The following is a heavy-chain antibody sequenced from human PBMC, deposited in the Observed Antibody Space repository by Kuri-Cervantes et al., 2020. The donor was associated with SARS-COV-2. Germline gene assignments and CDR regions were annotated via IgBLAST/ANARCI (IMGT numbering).Heavy chain of an antibody. V-gene: IGHV3-30*04. CDR3: SRGGPGYDSSGYYSGVDY. J-gene: IGHJ4*02. Sequence: GESLKISCAASGFTFSSYAMRWVRQAPGKGLEWVAVISYDGSNKYYADSVKGRFTISRDNSKNTLYLQMNSLRAEDTAVYYCSRGGPGYDSSGYYSGVDYWGQGTLVTVSS. CDR1: GFTFSSYA. CDR2: ISYDGSNK. D-gene: IGHD3-22*01.